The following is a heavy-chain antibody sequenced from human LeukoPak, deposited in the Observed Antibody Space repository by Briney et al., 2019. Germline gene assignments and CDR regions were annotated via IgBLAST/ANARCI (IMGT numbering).Heavy chain of an antibody. Sequence: ASVKVSCKASGYTFTGYYIHWVRQAPGQGLEWMGWINPNSGGTNYAQKFQGRVTMTRDTSISTAYMELSGLRSDDTAVYYCASGREYCSGGSCYSSDDAFDIWGQGTMVTVSS. CDR1: GYTFTGYY. J-gene: IGHJ3*02. V-gene: IGHV1-2*02. D-gene: IGHD2-15*01. CDR3: ASGREYCSGGSCYSSDDAFDI. CDR2: INPNSGGT.